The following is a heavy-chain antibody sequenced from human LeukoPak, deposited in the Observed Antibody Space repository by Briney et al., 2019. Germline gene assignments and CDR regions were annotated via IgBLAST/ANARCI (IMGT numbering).Heavy chain of an antibody. D-gene: IGHD6-13*01. CDR1: GGTFSSYA. V-gene: IGHV1-69*13. Sequence: SVKVSCKASGGTFSSYAISWVRQAPGQGLEWMGGIIPIFGTANYAQKFQGRVTITADESTSTAYMELSSLRSEDTAVYYCARDRVAAAGTNWFDPWGQGTLVTVSS. CDR3: ARDRVAAAGTNWFDP. CDR2: IIPIFGTA. J-gene: IGHJ5*02.